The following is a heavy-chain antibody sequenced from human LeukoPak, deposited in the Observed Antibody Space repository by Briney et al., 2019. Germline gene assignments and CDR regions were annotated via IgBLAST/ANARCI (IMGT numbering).Heavy chain of an antibody. V-gene: IGHV4-59*01. Sequence: SETLSLTCTVSDDSISDYYRGWVRQPPGKGLEWNGYFHNSGTSTYSPSLKSRVTISADTSKNQFSLKLNSLTTADTAVYYCTRGAGWLIDYWGQGILVTVSS. J-gene: IGHJ4*02. D-gene: IGHD3-16*01. CDR3: TRGAGWLIDY. CDR1: DDSISDYY. CDR2: FHNSGTS.